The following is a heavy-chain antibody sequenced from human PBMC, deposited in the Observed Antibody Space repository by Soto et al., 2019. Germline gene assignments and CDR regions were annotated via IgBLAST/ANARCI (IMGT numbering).Heavy chain of an antibody. Sequence: HPGGSLRLSCAASGFSFSSYAMGWVRQAPGKGLDWVSSISAGGDGTYYADSVKGRFTISRDNSKNTVFLQMTRLRADDTAVYFCADGGRYPYYWGPGTLVTVSS. CDR2: ISAGGDGT. D-gene: IGHD1-26*01. J-gene: IGHJ4*02. CDR1: GFSFSSYA. CDR3: ADGGRYPYY. V-gene: IGHV3-23*01.